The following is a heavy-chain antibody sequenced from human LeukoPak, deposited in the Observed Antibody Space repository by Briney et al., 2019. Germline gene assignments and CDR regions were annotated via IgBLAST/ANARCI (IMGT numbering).Heavy chain of an antibody. J-gene: IGHJ5*02. D-gene: IGHD3-10*01. V-gene: IGHV4-38-2*02. CDR1: GYSISSGYY. Sequence: KSSETLSLTCTVSGYSISSGYYWGWIRQPPGKGLEWIGSIYHSGSTYYNPSLKSRVTISVDTSKNQFSLKLSSVTAADTAVYYCAREGGYYYGSGGDHWFDPWGQGTLVTVSS. CDR2: IYHSGST. CDR3: AREGGYYYGSGGDHWFDP.